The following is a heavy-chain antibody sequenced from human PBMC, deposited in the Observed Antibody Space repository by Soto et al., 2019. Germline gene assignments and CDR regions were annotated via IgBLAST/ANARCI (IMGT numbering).Heavy chain of an antibody. CDR2: IYYSGST. V-gene: IGHV4-59*01. J-gene: IGHJ4*02. D-gene: IGHD4-17*01. Sequence: PSETLSLTCTVSGGSISSYYWSWIRQPTGKGLEWIGYIYYSGSTNYNPSLKSRVTISVDTSKNQFSLELSSVTAADTAVYYCATRTTVVTGFDYWGQGTLVTVSS. CDR3: ATRTTVVTGFDY. CDR1: GGSISSYY.